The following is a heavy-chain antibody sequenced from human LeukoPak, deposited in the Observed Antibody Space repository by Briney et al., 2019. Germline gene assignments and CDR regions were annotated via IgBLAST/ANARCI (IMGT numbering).Heavy chain of an antibody. V-gene: IGHV3-30-3*01. J-gene: IGHJ4*02. Sequence: GGSLRLSCAASGFTFSSNAMHWVRQAPGKGLEWVAVISYDGSNKYNADSVKGRFTISRDNSKNTLYLQMNSLRAEDTAVYYCAKDGASGSYYYFDYWGQGTLVTVSS. CDR3: AKDGASGSYYYFDY. CDR2: ISYDGSNK. D-gene: IGHD1-26*01. CDR1: GFTFSSNA.